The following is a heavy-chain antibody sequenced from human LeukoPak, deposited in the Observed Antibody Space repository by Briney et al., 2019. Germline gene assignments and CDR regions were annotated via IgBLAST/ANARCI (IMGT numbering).Heavy chain of an antibody. D-gene: IGHD6-19*01. J-gene: IGHJ4*02. CDR3: AKGYSSGWGASAFDY. CDR2: ISWNSGSI. Sequence: GGSLRLSCAASGFTFSSYAMHWVRQAPGKGLEWVSGISWNSGSIGYADSVKGRFTISRDDAKNSLYLQMNSLRAEDMALYYCAKGYSSGWGASAFDYWGQGTLVTVSS. V-gene: IGHV3-9*03. CDR1: GFTFSSYA.